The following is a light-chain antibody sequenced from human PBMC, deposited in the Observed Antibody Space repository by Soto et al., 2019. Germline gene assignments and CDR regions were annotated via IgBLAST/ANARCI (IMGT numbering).Light chain of an antibody. CDR1: SSDVGNYNL. CDR2: EGS. V-gene: IGLV2-14*02. CDR3: SSYTSSSTPYV. Sequence: QSALTQPASVSGSPGQSITISCTGTSSDVGNYNLVSWYQHHPGKAPKLMIYEGSKRPSGVSNRFSGSKSGNTASLTISGLQAEDEADYYCSSYTSSSTPYVFGTGTQLTVL. J-gene: IGLJ1*01.